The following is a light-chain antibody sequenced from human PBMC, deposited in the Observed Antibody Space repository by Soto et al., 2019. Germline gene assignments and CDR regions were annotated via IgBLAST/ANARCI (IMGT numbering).Light chain of an antibody. Sequence: DIQMTQSPSTLSASVGDRVTITCRASQSVGSWLAWYQQKPGKAPKLLIYKASRLESGVPSRFSGSESGTEFTLTISKLQPDDFATYYCQQYHKFWPFGQWTKVDIX. CDR1: QSVGSW. V-gene: IGKV1-5*03. CDR2: KAS. CDR3: QQYHKFWP. J-gene: IGKJ1*01.